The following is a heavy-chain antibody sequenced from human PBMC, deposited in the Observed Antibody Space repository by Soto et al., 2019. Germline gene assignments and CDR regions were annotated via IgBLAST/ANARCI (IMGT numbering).Heavy chain of an antibody. CDR3: ARGYGDSHNY. Sequence: QVQLVQSGAEVKKTGSSVKVSCKASGGTFSSYTISWVRQAPGQGLEWMGRIIPMFGIANYAQKFQGRVTIXXDKATSTAYRELSSLRSEDTAVYYSARGYGDSHNYWGQGTLVTVSS. J-gene: IGHJ4*02. CDR1: GGTFSSYT. V-gene: IGHV1-69*02. D-gene: IGHD4-17*01. CDR2: IIPMFGIA.